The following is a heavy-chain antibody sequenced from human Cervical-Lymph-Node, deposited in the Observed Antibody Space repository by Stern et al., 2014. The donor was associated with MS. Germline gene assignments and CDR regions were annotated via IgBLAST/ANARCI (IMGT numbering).Heavy chain of an antibody. Sequence: VQLVESGGGLVKPGGSLRLSCAASGFSFSDYYMNWIRQAPGQGLEWVSYINGSGTAIYYADSVKGRSTNSRDNAKKSLYLQMDSLRVEDTAIYYCANSITWGQGTLVTVSS. CDR2: INGSGTAI. CDR1: GFSFSDYY. J-gene: IGHJ4*02. V-gene: IGHV3-11*01. D-gene: IGHD1-14*01. CDR3: ANSIT.